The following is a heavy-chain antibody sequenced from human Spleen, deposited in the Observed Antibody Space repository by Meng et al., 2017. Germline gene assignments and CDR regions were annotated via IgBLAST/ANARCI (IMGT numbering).Heavy chain of an antibody. CDR2: IKQDGSEK. J-gene: IGHJ4*02. D-gene: IGHD5-12*01. Sequence: GESLKISCAASGFTFSSYWMSWVRQAPGKGLEWVANIKQDGSEKYYVDSVKGRFTISRDNAKNSLYLQMNSLRAEDTAVYYCTRAQNIVATGGKYYFDYWGQGTLVTVSS. V-gene: IGHV3-7*01. CDR3: TRAQNIVATGGKYYFDY. CDR1: GFTFSSYW.